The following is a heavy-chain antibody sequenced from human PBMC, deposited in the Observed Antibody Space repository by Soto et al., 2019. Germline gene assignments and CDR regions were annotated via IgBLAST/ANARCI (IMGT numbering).Heavy chain of an antibody. J-gene: IGHJ4*02. CDR3: ARDAVADNWGY. CDR1: GVTFSSYA. CDR2: IIPLFSTA. Sequence: QVQLVQSGAGVKKPGSSVKVSCTASGVTFSSYAISWVRQAPGQGLEWMGGIIPLFSTANYAQKFQGRVTITRDESTSTAYRERSTLRSADTAVYDCARDAVADNWGYWGQGTLVTVSS. V-gene: IGHV1-69*01. D-gene: IGHD6-19*01.